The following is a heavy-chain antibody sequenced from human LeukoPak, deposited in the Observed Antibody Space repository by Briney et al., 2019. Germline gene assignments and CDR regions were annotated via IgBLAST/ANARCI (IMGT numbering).Heavy chain of an antibody. CDR3: ARVPAGAYFDY. D-gene: IGHD7-27*01. J-gene: IGHJ4*02. Sequence: GASVKVSCKASGGTFSSYAISWVRQAPGQGLEWMGGIIPIFGTANYAQKFLGRVTITADESTSTAYMELSSLRSEDTAVYYCARVPAGAYFDYWGQGTLVTVSS. CDR1: GGTFSSYA. CDR2: IIPIFGTA. V-gene: IGHV1-69*13.